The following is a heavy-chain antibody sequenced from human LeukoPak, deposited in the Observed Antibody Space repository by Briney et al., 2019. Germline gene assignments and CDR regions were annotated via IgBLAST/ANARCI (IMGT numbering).Heavy chain of an antibody. CDR3: ARDLGTLYYYGSGSLGY. J-gene: IGHJ4*02. V-gene: IGHV4-34*01. CDR1: GGSFSGYY. Sequence: PSETLSLTCAVYGGSFSGYYWSWIRQPPGKGLEWIGEINHSGSTNYNPSPKSRVTISVDTSKNQFSLKLSSVTAADTAVYYCARDLGTLYYYGSGSLGYWGQGTLVTVSS. D-gene: IGHD3-10*01. CDR2: INHSGST.